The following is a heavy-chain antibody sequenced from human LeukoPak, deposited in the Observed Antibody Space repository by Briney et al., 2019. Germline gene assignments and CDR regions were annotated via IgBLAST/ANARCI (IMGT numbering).Heavy chain of an antibody. J-gene: IGHJ3*02. D-gene: IGHD2-2*01. V-gene: IGHV3-48*03. CDR1: GFTFSSYG. Sequence: GGSLRLSCAASGFTFSSYGMNWVRQAPGKGLEWVSYTSSSGSSIYYADSVKGRFTISRDNAKNSLYLQMNSLRAEDTAVYYCATRYCSSTSCPYGGDAFDIWGQGTMVTVSS. CDR3: ATRYCSSTSCPYGGDAFDI. CDR2: TSSSGSSI.